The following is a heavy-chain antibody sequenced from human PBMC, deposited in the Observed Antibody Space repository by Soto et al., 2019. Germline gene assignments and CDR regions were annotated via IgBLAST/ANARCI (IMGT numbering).Heavy chain of an antibody. V-gene: IGHV3-74*01. CDR1: GFTFNNYW. CDR2: INSDGSST. J-gene: IGHJ3*02. D-gene: IGHD3-22*01. CDR3: ARVRRAGAGYYYKGHAFDI. Sequence: GGSLRLSCAASGFTFNNYWMHWVRQAPGKGLLWVSRINSDGSSTNYADSVTGRFTISRDNAKNTLYLQMNSLRAEDTAVYYCARVRRAGAGYYYKGHAFDIWGQGTMVTVSS.